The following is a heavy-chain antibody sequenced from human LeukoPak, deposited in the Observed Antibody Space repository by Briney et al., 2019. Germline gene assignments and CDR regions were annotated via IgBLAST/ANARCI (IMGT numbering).Heavy chain of an antibody. CDR1: GFNFKTYA. J-gene: IGHJ4*02. CDR3: VRGSYSSGWYWYFDY. Sequence: GRSLRLSCTVSGFNFKTYAMHWVRQPPGRGLEWVAVISFDGSNKYFADSVDGRFAISRDDSKNTMTLYLNSLRVDDTAMYYCVRGSYSSGWYWYFDYWGQGTLVTVSP. CDR2: ISFDGSNK. D-gene: IGHD6-19*01. V-gene: IGHV3-30*09.